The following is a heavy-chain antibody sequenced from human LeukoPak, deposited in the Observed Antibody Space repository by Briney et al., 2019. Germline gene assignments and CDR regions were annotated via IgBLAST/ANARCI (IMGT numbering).Heavy chain of an antibody. D-gene: IGHD3-10*01. CDR1: GFTFEDYG. CDR2: IYSGGST. Sequence: GGSLRLSCAASGFTFEDYGMSWVRQAPGKGLEWVSVIYSGGSTYYADSVKGRFTISRHNSKNTLYLQMNSLRAEDTAVYYCARGIRDFDIWGQGTMVTVSS. V-gene: IGHV3-53*04. CDR3: ARGIRDFDI. J-gene: IGHJ3*02.